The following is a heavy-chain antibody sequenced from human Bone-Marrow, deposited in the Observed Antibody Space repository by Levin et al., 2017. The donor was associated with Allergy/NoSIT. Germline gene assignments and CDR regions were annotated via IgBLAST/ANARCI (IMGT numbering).Heavy chain of an antibody. CDR1: GFTFSSYG. CDR2: ISYDGSNK. V-gene: IGHV3-30*18. CDR3: AKDHRLHGDYLYYDYGMDV. Sequence: GGSLRLSCAASGFTFSSYGMHWVRHAPGKGLEWVAVISYDGSNKYYADSVKGRFTISRDNSKNTLYLQMNSLRAEDTAVYYCAKDHRLHGDYLYYDYGMDVWGQGTTVTVSS. J-gene: IGHJ6*02. D-gene: IGHD4-17*01.